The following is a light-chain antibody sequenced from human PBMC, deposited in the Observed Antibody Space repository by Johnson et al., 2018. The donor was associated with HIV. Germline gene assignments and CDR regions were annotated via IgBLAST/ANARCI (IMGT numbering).Light chain of an antibody. CDR1: SSNIWNNY. CDR3: AAWDDSLNGYV. V-gene: IGLV1-51*02. J-gene: IGLJ1*01. CDR2: ENN. Sequence: QSVLTQPPSVSAAPGQKVTISCSGSSSNIWNNYVSWYQQLPGTAPKLLIYENNKRPSGVPDRFSGSKSGTSASLAISGLQAEDEADYYCAAWDDSLNGYVFGTGTKVPVL.